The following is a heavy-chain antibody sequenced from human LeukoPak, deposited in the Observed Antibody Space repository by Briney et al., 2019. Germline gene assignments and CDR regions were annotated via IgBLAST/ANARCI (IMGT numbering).Heavy chain of an antibody. CDR3: AAVVASGSYYDY. V-gene: IGHV3-74*01. J-gene: IGHJ4*02. CDR1: GFTFSSYW. CDR2: INSDGSST. Sequence: GGSLRLSCAASGFTFSSYWMHWVRQAPGKGLVWVSRINSDGSSTSYADSVKGRFTISRDNAKNTLFLQMNSLRAEDTAVYYCAAVVASGSYYDYWGQGALVTVSS. D-gene: IGHD1-26*01.